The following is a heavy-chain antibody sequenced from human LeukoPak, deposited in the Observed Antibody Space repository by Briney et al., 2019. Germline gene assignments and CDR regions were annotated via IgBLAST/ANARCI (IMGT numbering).Heavy chain of an antibody. CDR1: GGSITSSSYY. D-gene: IGHD2-21*02. V-gene: IGHV4-39*01. CDR2: IYYSGST. J-gene: IGHJ4*02. Sequence: SETLSLTCTVSGGSITSSSYYWGWIRQPPGKGLELIGSIYYSGSTYYNPSLKSRVTISVDTSKNQFSLKLSSVTAADTAVHYCARGHCFGGDCYFDYWGPGTLVTVSS. CDR3: ARGHCFGGDCYFDY.